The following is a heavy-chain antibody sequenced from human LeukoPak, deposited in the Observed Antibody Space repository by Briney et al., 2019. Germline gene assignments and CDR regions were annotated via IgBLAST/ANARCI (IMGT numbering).Heavy chain of an antibody. V-gene: IGHV5-51*01. J-gene: IGHJ4*02. CDR3: ARISPVNYDILTGPFDY. CDR1: GSRFTSYW. D-gene: IGHD3-9*01. Sequence: GASLQISCKGSGSRFTSYWIGWVRQLPGKGLEWMGIIYPGDSDTRYSPSFQGQVTISADKSISTAYLQWSSLKASDTAMYYCARISPVNYDILTGPFDYWGQGTLVTVSS. CDR2: IYPGDSDT.